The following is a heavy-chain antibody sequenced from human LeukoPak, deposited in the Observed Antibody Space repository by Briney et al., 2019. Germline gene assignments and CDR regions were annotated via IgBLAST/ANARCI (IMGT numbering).Heavy chain of an antibody. D-gene: IGHD2-2*01. J-gene: IGHJ4*02. Sequence: GESLKLSCEGSGYSFNSYWIGWVRQMPGKGLEWMGIIYPGDSDTRYSPSFQGQVTISADKSISTAYLQWSSLKASDTAMYYCASPGIHCSSTSCYHYWGQGTLVTVSS. V-gene: IGHV5-51*01. CDR3: ASPGIHCSSTSCYHY. CDR1: GYSFNSYW. CDR2: IYPGDSDT.